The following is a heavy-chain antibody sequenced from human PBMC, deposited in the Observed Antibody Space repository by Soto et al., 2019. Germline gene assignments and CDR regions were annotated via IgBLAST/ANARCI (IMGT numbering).Heavy chain of an antibody. J-gene: IGHJ3*02. V-gene: IGHV1-69*13. D-gene: IGHD3-22*01. CDR2: IIPIFGTA. Sequence: ASVKVSCKASGGTFSSCAISWVRQAPGQGLEWMGGIIPIFGTANYAQKFQGRVTITADESTSTAYMELSSLRSEDTAVYYCARVLKGYYDSSGYAFDIWGQGTMVTVSS. CDR1: GGTFSSCA. CDR3: ARVLKGYYDSSGYAFDI.